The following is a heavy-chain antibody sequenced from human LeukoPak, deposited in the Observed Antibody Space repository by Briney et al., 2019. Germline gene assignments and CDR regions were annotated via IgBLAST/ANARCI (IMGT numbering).Heavy chain of an antibody. CDR2: IGQDGTDF. CDR3: AGSWNFLFDP. D-gene: IGHD1-26*01. J-gene: IGHJ5*01. V-gene: IGHV3-7*01. Sequence: GGSLRLSCAASGFTFSDYWMGWVRQAPGRGLEWVANIGQDGTDFHYLGSVKGRFTISRDNIKNSLYLQMTSLRVEDTAIYFCAGSWNFLFDPWGQGTLVTVS. CDR1: GFTFSDYW.